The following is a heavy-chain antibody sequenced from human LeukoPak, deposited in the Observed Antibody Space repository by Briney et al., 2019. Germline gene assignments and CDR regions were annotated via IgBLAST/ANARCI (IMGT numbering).Heavy chain of an antibody. J-gene: IGHJ3*02. CDR3: ARAEVEMATIAAFDI. Sequence: PSETLSLTCTVSGASISSGDHYWRWIRQPPGKGLEWIGYIYYSGSTYYTPSLKGRVTLSVDTSKKQFSLKLSSVTTADTAVYYCARAEVEMATIAAFDIWGQGTMVTVSS. CDR2: IYYSGST. CDR1: GASISSGDHY. V-gene: IGHV4-30-4*01. D-gene: IGHD5-24*01.